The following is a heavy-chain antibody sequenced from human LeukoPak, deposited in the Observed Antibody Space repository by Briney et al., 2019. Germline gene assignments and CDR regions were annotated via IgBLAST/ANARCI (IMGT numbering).Heavy chain of an antibody. V-gene: IGHV4-59*01. CDR1: GGSISSYY. CDR2: IYYSGTT. D-gene: IGHD6-13*01. CDR3: VRGVYIAAAQYGY. Sequence: SETLSLTCTVSGGSISSYYWSWIRQPPGKGLEWIGYIYYSGTTNYNPSLKSRVTISVDTSKNQFSLKLSSVTAADTAVYYCVRGVYIAAAQYGYWGQGTLVTVSS. J-gene: IGHJ4*02.